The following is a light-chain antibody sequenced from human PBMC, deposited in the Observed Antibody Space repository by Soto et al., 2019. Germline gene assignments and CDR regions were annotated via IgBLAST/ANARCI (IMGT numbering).Light chain of an antibody. CDR1: QGISSD. J-gene: IGKJ5*01. CDR3: QQLNSYPFT. CDR2: AAS. Sequence: DIQLTQSPSFLSASVGDRVTITCRASQGISSDLAWYQQNPGKAPKLLIYAASTLQNGVPSTFSGSGSGTEFTLTISSLQPEDFATYYCQQLNSYPFTFGQGTRLEIK. V-gene: IGKV1-9*01.